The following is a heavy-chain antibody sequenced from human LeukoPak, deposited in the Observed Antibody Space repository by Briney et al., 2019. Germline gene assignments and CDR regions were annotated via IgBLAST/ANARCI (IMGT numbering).Heavy chain of an antibody. V-gene: IGHV3-30*03. CDR2: ISYDGSNK. CDR3: AGNYGPYYFDY. J-gene: IGHJ4*02. D-gene: IGHD3-10*01. Sequence: PGRSLRLSCAASGFAFSSYGMHWVRQAPGKGLEWVALISYDGSNKYYADSVKGRLTISRDNSKNTLYLQMNSLRAEDTAVYYCAGNYGPYYFDYWGQGTLVTVSS. CDR1: GFAFSSYG.